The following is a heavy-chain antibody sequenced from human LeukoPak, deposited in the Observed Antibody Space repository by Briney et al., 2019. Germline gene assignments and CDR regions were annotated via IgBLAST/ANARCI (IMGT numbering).Heavy chain of an antibody. CDR3: ARETYYYDSSGYRAREFDY. CDR2: IKPDGSEK. D-gene: IGHD3-22*01. CDR1: GFTFSSYW. J-gene: IGHJ4*02. Sequence: GGSLRLSCAASGFTFSSYWMSWVRQTPGKGLEWVANIKPDGSEKYYVDSVKGRFTISRDNAKNSLYLQMNSLRAEDTAVYYCARETYYYDSSGYRAREFDYWGQGTLVTVSS. V-gene: IGHV3-7*01.